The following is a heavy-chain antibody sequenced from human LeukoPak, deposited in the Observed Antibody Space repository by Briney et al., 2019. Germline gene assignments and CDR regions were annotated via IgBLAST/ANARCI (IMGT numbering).Heavy chain of an antibody. J-gene: IGHJ4*02. CDR3: ARGGVSSSWYRTPDY. V-gene: IGHV1-18*01. CDR1: GYTFTTYG. Sequence: GASVKVSCKASGYTFTTYGISWVRQAPGQGLEWMGWISTYNGNTNYAQNLQGRVTMTTDTSTSTAYMELGSLRSDDTAVYYCARGGVSSSWYRTPDYWGQGTLVTVSS. CDR2: ISTYNGNT. D-gene: IGHD6-13*01.